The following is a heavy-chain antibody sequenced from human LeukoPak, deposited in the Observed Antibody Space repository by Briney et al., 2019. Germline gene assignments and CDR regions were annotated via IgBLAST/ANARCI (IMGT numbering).Heavy chain of an antibody. CDR2: LTGSGGST. Sequence: PGGSLRLSCAASGFTFSNYAMSWVRQAPGKGLEWVSGLTGSGGSTYYADSVKGRFTVSRDNSQNTMYLQMNSLRAEDTAVYYCARENDYALDYWGQGTLVTVSS. D-gene: IGHD4-17*01. CDR3: ARENDYALDY. CDR1: GFTFSNYA. J-gene: IGHJ4*02. V-gene: IGHV3-23*01.